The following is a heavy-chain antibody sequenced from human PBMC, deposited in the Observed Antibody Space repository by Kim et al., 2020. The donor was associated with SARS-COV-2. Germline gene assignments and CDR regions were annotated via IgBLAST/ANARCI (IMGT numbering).Heavy chain of an antibody. J-gene: IGHJ4*02. D-gene: IGHD3-22*01. Sequence: GGSLRLSCAASGFTFSSYAMSWVRQAPGKGLEWVSAISGSGGSTYYADSVKGRFTISRDNSKNTLYLQMNSLRAEDTAVYYCAKDAPITMIVVVPQGVLFDYWGQGTLVTVSS. CDR3: AKDAPITMIVVVPQGVLFDY. CDR2: ISGSGGST. CDR1: GFTFSSYA. V-gene: IGHV3-23*01.